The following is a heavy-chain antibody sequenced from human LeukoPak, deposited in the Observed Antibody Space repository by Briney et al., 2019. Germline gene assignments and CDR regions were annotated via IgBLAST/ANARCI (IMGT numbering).Heavy chain of an antibody. D-gene: IGHD2-21*01. J-gene: IGHJ4*02. CDR2: MCYSGST. CDR3: ARTYCGTNACPFDH. V-gene: IGHV4-39*01. CDR1: GGSISSTSYC. Sequence: KPSETLSLTCTVSGGSISSTSYCWGWIRQPPGKGLEWIGSMCYSGSTFYNPSLKSRVTLSVDTSKNQFSLKLSSVTAADTAIYYCARTYCGTNACPFDHWGQGNLFTLSS.